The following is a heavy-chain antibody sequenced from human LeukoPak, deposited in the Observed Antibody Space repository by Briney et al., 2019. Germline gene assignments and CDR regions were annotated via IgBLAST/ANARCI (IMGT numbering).Heavy chain of an antibody. CDR2: ISYDGSNK. Sequence: GRSLRLSCAASGFTFSSYAMHWVRQAPGKGLEWVAVISYDGSNKYYADSVKGRFTISRDNSKNTLYLQMNSLRAEDTAVYYCASDEERLDRFNFDYWGQGTLVTVSS. CDR3: ASDEERLDRFNFDY. V-gene: IGHV3-30-3*01. J-gene: IGHJ4*02. CDR1: GFTFSSYA. D-gene: IGHD6-25*01.